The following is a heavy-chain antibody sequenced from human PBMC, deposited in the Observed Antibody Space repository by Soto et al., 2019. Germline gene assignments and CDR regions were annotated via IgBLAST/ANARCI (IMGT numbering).Heavy chain of an antibody. D-gene: IGHD2-15*01. J-gene: IGHJ4*02. CDR3: VREVLGYCSGGSCCNY. CDR2: MNPNSGNT. Sequence: QVQLVQSGAEVKKPGASVKVSCKASGYTFTSYDINWVRQATGQGLEWMGWMNPNSGNTGYAQKFQCRVTMTRNTSISTAYMELRSLRSEDTAVYYCVREVLGYCSGGSCCNYWGKGPLVTVSS. V-gene: IGHV1-8*01. CDR1: GYTFTSYD.